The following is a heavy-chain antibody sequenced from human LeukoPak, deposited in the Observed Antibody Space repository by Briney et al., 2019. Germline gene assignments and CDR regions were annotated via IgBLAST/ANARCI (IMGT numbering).Heavy chain of an antibody. CDR2: IYHSGST. Sequence: SETLSLTCAVSGGSISSSNWWCWVRQPPGKGLEWIGEIYHSGSTNYNPSLKSRVTISVDKSKNQFSLKLSSVTAADTAMYYCARYRTLRYFDWLSRGYGMDVWGQGTTVTVSS. V-gene: IGHV4-4*02. J-gene: IGHJ6*02. CDR1: GGSISSSNW. CDR3: ARYRTLRYFDWLSRGYGMDV. D-gene: IGHD3-9*01.